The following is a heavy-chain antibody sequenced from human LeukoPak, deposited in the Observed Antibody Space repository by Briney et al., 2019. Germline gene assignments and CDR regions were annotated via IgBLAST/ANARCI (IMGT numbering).Heavy chain of an antibody. Sequence: SETLSLTCTVSGGSISSSSYYWGWIRQPPGKGLEWIGSIYYSGSTYYNPSLKSRVTISVDTSKNQFSLKLSSVTAADTAVYYCARDRMGTVMVPIDYWGQGTLVTVSS. CDR1: GGSISSSSYY. CDR2: IYYSGST. CDR3: ARDRMGTVMVPIDY. V-gene: IGHV4-39*07. J-gene: IGHJ4*02. D-gene: IGHD5-18*01.